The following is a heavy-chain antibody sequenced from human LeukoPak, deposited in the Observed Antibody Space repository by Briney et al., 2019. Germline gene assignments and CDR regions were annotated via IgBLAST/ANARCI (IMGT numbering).Heavy chain of an antibody. Sequence: GGSLRLSCAAYGFTFSSYWMHWVRQAPGKGLVWVSRINSDGSGRSYADSVKGRFTISRDNAKNTLNLQMNSLRADDTAVYYCAQSRGRGWPPHSYYFDYWGQGTLVTVSS. CDR2: INSDGSGR. J-gene: IGHJ4*02. V-gene: IGHV3-74*01. CDR3: AQSRGRGWPPHSYYFDY. CDR1: GFTFSSYW. D-gene: IGHD6-19*01.